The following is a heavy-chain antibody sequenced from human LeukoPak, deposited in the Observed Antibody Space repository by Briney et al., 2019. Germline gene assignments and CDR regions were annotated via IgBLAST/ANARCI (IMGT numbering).Heavy chain of an antibody. CDR2: IYYTGST. D-gene: IGHD3-22*01. CDR3: ARDYDSCGLRYFDL. Sequence: KPSETLSLTCTVSGASISDYYWSWIRQPPGKGLEWIGYIYYTGSTKYNPSLTSRVTISVDTSRSQFSLKLTSVTAADTAVYYCARDYDSCGLRYFDLWGCGTLVTVSS. J-gene: IGHJ2*01. V-gene: IGHV4-59*01. CDR1: GASISDYY.